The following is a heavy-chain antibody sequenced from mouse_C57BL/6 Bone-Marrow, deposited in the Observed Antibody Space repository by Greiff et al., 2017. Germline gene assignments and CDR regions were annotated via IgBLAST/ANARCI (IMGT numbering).Heavy chain of an antibody. CDR1: GYSFTGYF. Sequence: VQLQQPGPELVKPGDSVKISCKASGYSFTGYFMNWVMQSHGKSLEWIGRINPYNGDTFYNQKFKGKATLTVDKSSSTAHMELRSLTSEDSAVYYCARSDYYGSSIFDYWGQGTTLTVSS. V-gene: IGHV1-20*01. CDR3: ARSDYYGSSIFDY. D-gene: IGHD1-1*01. J-gene: IGHJ2*01. CDR2: INPYNGDT.